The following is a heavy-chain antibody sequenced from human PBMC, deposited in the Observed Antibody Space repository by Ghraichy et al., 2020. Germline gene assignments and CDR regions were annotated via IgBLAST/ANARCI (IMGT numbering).Heavy chain of an antibody. Sequence: ASVKVSCKASGYTFTSYGISWVRQAPGQGLEWMGWISAYNGNTNYAQKLQGRVTMTTDTSTSTAYMELRSLRSDDTAVYYCARDHGTTVTTGGYFDLWGRGTLVTVSS. CDR2: ISAYNGNT. CDR3: ARDHGTTVTTGGYFDL. D-gene: IGHD4-11*01. J-gene: IGHJ2*01. V-gene: IGHV1-18*04. CDR1: GYTFTSYG.